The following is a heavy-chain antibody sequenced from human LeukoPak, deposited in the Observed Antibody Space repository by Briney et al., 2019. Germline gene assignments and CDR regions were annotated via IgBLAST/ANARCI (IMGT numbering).Heavy chain of an antibody. V-gene: IGHV3-21*01. CDR3: ARDGINAEFDP. J-gene: IGHJ5*02. CDR2: ISSSSSYI. Sequence: GGSLRLSCAASGFTFSSYSMNWVRQAPGKGLEWVSSISSSSSYIYYADSVKGRFTISRDNAKNSLYLQMNCLRAEDTAVYYCARDGINAEFDPWGQGTLVTVSS. CDR1: GFTFSSYS.